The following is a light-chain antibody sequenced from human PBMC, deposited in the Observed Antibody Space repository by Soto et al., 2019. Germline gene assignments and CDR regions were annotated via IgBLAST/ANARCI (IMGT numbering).Light chain of an antibody. CDR3: QQLNSYPLT. CDR1: QGSSSF. J-gene: IGKJ4*01. V-gene: IGKV1-9*01. CDR2: AAS. Sequence: IQLTQSPSFLSASVGDRVTLTCRASQGSSSFLAWYQQKPGKAPKLLIYAASTLQSGVPSRFSGSGSGTEFTLTISSLQPEDFATYYCQQLNSYPLTFGGGTKVDIK.